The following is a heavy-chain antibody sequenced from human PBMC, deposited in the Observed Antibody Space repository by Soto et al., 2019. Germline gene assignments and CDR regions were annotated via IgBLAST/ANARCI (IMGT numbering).Heavy chain of an antibody. V-gene: IGHV3-33*01. D-gene: IGHD3-9*01. J-gene: IGHJ6*02. CDR1: GFTFSSYG. CDR3: AREGIDILTGYTNYYYYGMDV. Sequence: GGSLRLSCAASGFTFSSYGMHWVRQAPGKGLEWVAVIWYDGSNKYYADSVKGRFTISRDNSKNTLYLQMNSLRAEDTAVYYCAREGIDILTGYTNYYYYGMDVWGQGTTVTVSS. CDR2: IWYDGSNK.